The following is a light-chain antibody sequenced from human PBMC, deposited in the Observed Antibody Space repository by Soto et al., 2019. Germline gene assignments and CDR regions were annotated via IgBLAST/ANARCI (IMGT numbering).Light chain of an antibody. CDR2: GAS. J-gene: IGKJ2*01. Sequence: EIVLTQSPGTLSLSPGERATHSCRASQSVSSSYLAWYQQKPGQAPRLLIYGASSRATGIPDRFSGSGSGTDFTLTISRLEPEDFAVYYCQQYGSSPPKYTFGQGTKLEIK. CDR3: QQYGSSPPKYT. CDR1: QSVSSSY. V-gene: IGKV3-20*01.